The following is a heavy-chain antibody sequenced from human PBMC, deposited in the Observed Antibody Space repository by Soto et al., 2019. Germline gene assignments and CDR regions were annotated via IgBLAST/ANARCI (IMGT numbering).Heavy chain of an antibody. Sequence: PSETLSLTCAVSGGSINNHYWSWIRQPPGKGLEWIGYIFYNGFTNYNPSLKSRVTMSVDTSKNQFSLKLSSVTAADTAVYYCARGIRAAVWFDPWGQGTLVTVSS. CDR2: IFYNGFT. J-gene: IGHJ5*02. CDR3: ARGIRAAVWFDP. D-gene: IGHD6-13*01. CDR1: GGSINNHY. V-gene: IGHV4-59*11.